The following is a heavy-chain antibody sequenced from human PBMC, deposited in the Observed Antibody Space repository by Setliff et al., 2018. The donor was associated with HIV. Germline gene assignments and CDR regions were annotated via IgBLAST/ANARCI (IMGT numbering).Heavy chain of an antibody. V-gene: IGHV1-2*06. CDR2: INPNMGDT. CDR1: GDAFTDYY. D-gene: IGHD3-9*01. J-gene: IGHJ4*02. Sequence: ASVKVSCKASGDAFTDYYIHWMRQAPGQGLGWMGRINPNMGDTQYAQKFQGRIIMTRDTSINTVYMELSSLTSDDTALYYCARQDIPTGYYLFDYWGQGTQVTVSS. CDR3: ARQDIPTGYYLFDY.